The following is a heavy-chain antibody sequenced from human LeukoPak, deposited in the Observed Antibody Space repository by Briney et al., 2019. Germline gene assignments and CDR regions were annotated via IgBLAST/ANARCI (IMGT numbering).Heavy chain of an antibody. CDR2: IYYSGST. CDR1: GGSISSGGYY. J-gene: IGHJ6*02. V-gene: IGHV4-31*03. Sequence: SETLSLTCTVSGGSISSGGYYWSWIRQHPGKGLEWIGYIYYSGSTYYNPSLKSRVTISVDTSKNQFSLKLSSVTAADTAVYYCARGSRYYDIELRRAKRSKREKYGMDVWGQGTTVTVSS. CDR3: ARGSRYYDIELRRAKRSKREKYGMDV. D-gene: IGHD3-9*01.